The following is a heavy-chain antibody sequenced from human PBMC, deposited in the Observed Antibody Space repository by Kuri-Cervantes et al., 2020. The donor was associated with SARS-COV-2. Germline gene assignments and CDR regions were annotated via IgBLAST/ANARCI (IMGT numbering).Heavy chain of an antibody. CDR1: GGSISSSSYY. Sequence: ESLKISCTVSGGSISSSSYYWGWIRQPPGKGLEWIGSIYYSGSTYYNPSLKSRVTISVDTSKNQFSLKLSSATAADTAVYYCARDLWGSPGYMDVWGKGTTVTVSS. CDR2: IYYSGST. CDR3: ARDLWGSPGYMDV. V-gene: IGHV4-39*07. D-gene: IGHD3-16*01. J-gene: IGHJ6*03.